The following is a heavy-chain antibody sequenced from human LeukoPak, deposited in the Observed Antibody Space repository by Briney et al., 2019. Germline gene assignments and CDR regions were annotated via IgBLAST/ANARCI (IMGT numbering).Heavy chain of an antibody. J-gene: IGHJ5*02. CDR1: GFTFSNAW. Sequence: GGSLRLSCAASGFTFSNAWMSWVRQAPGKGLEWVGRIKSKTDGGTTDYAAPVKGRFTISRDDSKSTLYLQMNSLKTEDTAVYYCTTDGPLLLWFGEPWGQGTLVTVSS. V-gene: IGHV3-15*01. D-gene: IGHD3-10*01. CDR2: IKSKTDGGTT. CDR3: TTDGPLLLWFGEP.